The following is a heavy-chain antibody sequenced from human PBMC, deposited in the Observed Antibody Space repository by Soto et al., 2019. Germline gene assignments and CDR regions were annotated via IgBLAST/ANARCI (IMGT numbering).Heavy chain of an antibody. D-gene: IGHD2-15*01. CDR1: GASFTGYY. CDR3: ARYGGTAIWYFDI. V-gene: IGHV4-34*01. J-gene: IGHJ2*01. Sequence: QVRLQQWGAGLLKPSETLSLTYAVYGASFTGYYWTWLRQPPGKGLEWFGEVSHSGTTKYNPSLKRRVTIPLDTSKGQFPLELTSVHAADTAVYYCARYGGTAIWYFDIWGRGTSVSVSS. CDR2: VSHSGTT.